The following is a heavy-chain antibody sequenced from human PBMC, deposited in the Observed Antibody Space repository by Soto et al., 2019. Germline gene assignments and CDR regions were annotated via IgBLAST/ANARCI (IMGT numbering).Heavy chain of an antibody. CDR1: VGSISSSSYY. V-gene: IGHV4-39*01. CDR3: ARHRGYYDILTGYYTELNFDY. CDR2: IYYSGST. J-gene: IGHJ4*02. D-gene: IGHD3-9*01. Sequence: SETLSLTGTVSVGSISSSSYYWGWILQPPGKGLEWIGSIYYSGSTYYNPSLKSRVTISVDTSKNQFSLKLSSVTAADTAVYYCARHRGYYDILTGYYTELNFDYWGQGTLVTVSS.